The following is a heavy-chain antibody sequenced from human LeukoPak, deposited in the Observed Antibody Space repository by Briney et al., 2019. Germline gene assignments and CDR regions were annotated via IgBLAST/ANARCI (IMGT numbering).Heavy chain of an antibody. D-gene: IGHD1-26*01. Sequence: GGSLRLSCAASGFTFSSYAMTWVRQVPGKGLEWVSAISGGGGGSSYHADSVKGRFTISRDNSKNTLYLQMNSLRADDTAVYYCAKELELTPFDYWGQGTLVTVSS. V-gene: IGHV3-23*01. J-gene: IGHJ4*02. CDR3: AKELELTPFDY. CDR2: ISGGGGGSS. CDR1: GFTFSSYA.